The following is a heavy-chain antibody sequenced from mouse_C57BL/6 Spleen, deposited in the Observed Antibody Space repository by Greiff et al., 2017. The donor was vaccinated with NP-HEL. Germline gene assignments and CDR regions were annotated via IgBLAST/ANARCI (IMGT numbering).Heavy chain of an antibody. J-gene: IGHJ4*01. CDR1: GFTFSDYG. D-gene: IGHD1-1*01. Sequence: EVQRVESGGGLVKPGGSLKLSCAASGFTFSDYGMHWVRQAPEKGLEWVAYISSGSSTIYYADTVKGRFTISSDNAKNTLFLQMTSLRSEDTAMYYCARGITTVVAPYAMDYWGQGTSVTVSS. V-gene: IGHV5-17*01. CDR2: ISSGSSTI. CDR3: ARGITTVVAPYAMDY.